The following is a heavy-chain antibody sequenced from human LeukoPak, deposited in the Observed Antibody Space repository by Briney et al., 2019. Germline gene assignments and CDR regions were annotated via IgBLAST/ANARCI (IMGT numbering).Heavy chain of an antibody. V-gene: IGHV3-74*01. J-gene: IGHJ4*02. CDR1: GFTFSGHW. D-gene: IGHD7-27*01. CDR2: INGDGSAT. Sequence: PGGSLRLPCAASGFTFSGHWMYWLRQAPGKGLAWVSRINGDGSATNYAGSMKGRFTISRDNAKNILYLQMNSLREDDTAVYYCARDINWGQVDYWGQGTLVTVSS. CDR3: ARDINWGQVDY.